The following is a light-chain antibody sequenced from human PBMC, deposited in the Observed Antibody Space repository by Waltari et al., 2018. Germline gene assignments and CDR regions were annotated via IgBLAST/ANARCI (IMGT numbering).Light chain of an antibody. Sequence: DIVMMQSTDSLAVSLDPRATIICKSSQRVLYSSNNKNYLAWYQQKPGQPPKLLIYWASTRESGVPDRFSGSGSGTDFTLTISSLQAEDVAVYYCQQYYSTPPWTFGQGTKVEIK. CDR1: QRVLYSSNNKNY. V-gene: IGKV4-1*01. CDR2: WAS. J-gene: IGKJ1*01. CDR3: QQYYSTPPWT.